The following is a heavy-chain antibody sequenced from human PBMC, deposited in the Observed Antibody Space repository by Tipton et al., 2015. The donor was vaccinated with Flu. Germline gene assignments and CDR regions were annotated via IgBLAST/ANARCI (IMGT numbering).Heavy chain of an antibody. CDR2: IYSSGST. D-gene: IGHD1-1*01. CDR1: GASISSRSYY. CDR3: ARDLWNDRRAYYYYGVDV. J-gene: IGHJ6*02. Sequence: TLSLTCTVSGASISSRSYYWGWIRQPPGKGLEWIGCIYSSGSTYYNPSLKSRVTISVDSSKNEFSLTLASLTAADTAVYYCARDLWNDRRAYYYYGVDVWGQGTTVTVSS. V-gene: IGHV4-39*07.